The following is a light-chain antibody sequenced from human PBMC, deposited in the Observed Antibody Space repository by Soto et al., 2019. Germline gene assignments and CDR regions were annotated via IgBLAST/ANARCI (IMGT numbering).Light chain of an antibody. Sequence: EVVMTQSPATLSVSPGDKVSLSCRANQTISNTLAWYQQQPGQAPRLLIYAASTRATGVSARFSGSGSGTEFTLTLSRLQSEDFPIYYCQYYNNWLATFGGGTKV. CDR2: AAS. CDR3: QYYNNWLAT. V-gene: IGKV3-15*01. J-gene: IGKJ4*01. CDR1: QTISNT.